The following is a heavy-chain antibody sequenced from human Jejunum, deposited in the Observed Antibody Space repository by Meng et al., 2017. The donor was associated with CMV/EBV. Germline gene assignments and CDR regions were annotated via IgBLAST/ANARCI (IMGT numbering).Heavy chain of an antibody. CDR2: INPNSGGT. J-gene: IGHJ4*02. CDR3: ARGAAAAGSFDY. V-gene: IGHV1-2*06. D-gene: IGHD6-13*01. CDR1: GYTFSGYY. Sequence: CKTSGYTFSGYYIHWVRQAPGQGLEWMGRINPNSGGTNYAQNFQGRVTMTRDTSISTMYMELSRLRYDDTAVYYCARGAAAAGSFDYWGQGTLVTVSS.